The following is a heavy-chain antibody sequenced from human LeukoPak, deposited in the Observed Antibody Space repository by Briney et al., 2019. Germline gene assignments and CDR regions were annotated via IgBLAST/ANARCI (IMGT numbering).Heavy chain of an antibody. CDR2: IYYSGGT. Sequence: SETLSLTCTVSGDSIISYYWSWIRQPPGKGLEWIGYIYYSGGTNYNPSLKSRVTISVDTSKNQFCLKLSSVTAADTAVNYCARHPGIAAAGDYWGQGTLVTVSS. CDR3: ARHPGIAAAGDY. CDR1: GDSIISYY. D-gene: IGHD6-13*01. J-gene: IGHJ4*02. V-gene: IGHV4-59*08.